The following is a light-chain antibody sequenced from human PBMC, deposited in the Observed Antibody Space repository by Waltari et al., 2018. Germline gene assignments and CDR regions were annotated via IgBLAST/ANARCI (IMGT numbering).Light chain of an antibody. Sequence: QSVLTQPPSVSGTPGQRVTIPCSGRSSNIGSNFVYWHQQLPGTAPNLLIYRNSPRPSGVPDRFSGSKSGTSASLAISGLRAEDEADYYCATWDGSLSGRVFGGGTKLTVL. V-gene: IGLV1-47*01. J-gene: IGLJ3*02. CDR3: ATWDGSLSGRV. CDR2: RNS. CDR1: SSNIGSNF.